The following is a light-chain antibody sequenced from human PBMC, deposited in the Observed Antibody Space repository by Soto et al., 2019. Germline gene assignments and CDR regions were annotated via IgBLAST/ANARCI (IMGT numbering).Light chain of an antibody. CDR3: QQADSFPLT. Sequence: DVQMTQSPSSVSASVGDRVTITCRASQAISDWLAWYQQKPEKAPELLIYGTSRLHSGVPSRFSGSGSGTDFTLTISSLQPEDFATYYCQQADSFPLTVGGGTKVEIK. V-gene: IGKV1-12*01. CDR1: QAISDW. J-gene: IGKJ4*01. CDR2: GTS.